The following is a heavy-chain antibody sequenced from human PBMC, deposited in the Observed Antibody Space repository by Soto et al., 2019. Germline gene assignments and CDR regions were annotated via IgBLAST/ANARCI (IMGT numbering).Heavy chain of an antibody. CDR2: IIPIFGTA. Sequence: GASVKVSCKACGGTFSSYAISWVRQAPGQGLEWMGGIIPIFGTANYAQKFQGRVTITADKSTSTAYMELSSLRSEDTAVYYCARQLYSSSWYYAFDIWGQGTMVTVSS. CDR3: ARQLYSSSWYYAFDI. CDR1: GGTFSSYA. V-gene: IGHV1-69*06. D-gene: IGHD6-13*01. J-gene: IGHJ3*02.